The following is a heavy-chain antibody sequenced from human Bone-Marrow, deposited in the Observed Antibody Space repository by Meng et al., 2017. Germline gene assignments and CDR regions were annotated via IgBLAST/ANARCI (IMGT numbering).Heavy chain of an antibody. Sequence: GESLKISCAASGFTFSNYWMGWVRQAPGKGLEWVAFIKHDGSDKYHVDSVKGRFTISRDNAKNSLYLQMNSLRAEDTAAYYCARTAKLDYWGQGTLVTVSS. CDR3: ARTAKLDY. V-gene: IGHV3-7*01. CDR2: IKHDGSDK. J-gene: IGHJ4*02. CDR1: GFTFSNYW.